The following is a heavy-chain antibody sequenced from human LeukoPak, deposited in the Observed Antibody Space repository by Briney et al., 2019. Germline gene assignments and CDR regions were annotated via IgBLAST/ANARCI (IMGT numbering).Heavy chain of an antibody. V-gene: IGHV3-7*01. CDR2: IKQDGSEK. D-gene: IGHD3-10*01. CDR1: GFSFNTYW. Sequence: GGSLRLSCAVSGFSFNTYWMTWVRQAPGKGLEWVANIKQDGSEKYYVDSVKGRFTISRDNSKNTLYLQMNSLRAEDTAVYYCAKDRSRTITMVSDYWGQGTLVTVSS. CDR3: AKDRSRTITMVSDY. J-gene: IGHJ4*02.